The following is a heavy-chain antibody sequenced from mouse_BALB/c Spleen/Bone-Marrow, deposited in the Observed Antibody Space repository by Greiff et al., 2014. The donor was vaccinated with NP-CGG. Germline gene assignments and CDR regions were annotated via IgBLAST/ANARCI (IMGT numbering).Heavy chain of an antibody. CDR3: ARDENYDIYWYFDV. D-gene: IGHD2-4*01. Sequence: EVKLAESGGGLVQPGGSLRLSCATSGFTFTDYYMSWVRQTPGKALEWLGFIRNKANGYTTDYSVSVKGRFTISRDNSQSILYLQMNTLRAEDSTTYYCARDENYDIYWYFDVWGAGTPVTVPS. J-gene: IGHJ1*02. CDR1: GFTFTDYY. CDR2: IRNKANGYTT. V-gene: IGHV7-3*02.